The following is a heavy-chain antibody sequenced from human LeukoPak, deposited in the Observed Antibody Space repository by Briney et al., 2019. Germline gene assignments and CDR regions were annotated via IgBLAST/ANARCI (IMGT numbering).Heavy chain of an antibody. V-gene: IGHV3-7*01. CDR1: GFTFSGHW. J-gene: IGHJ4*02. Sequence: GGSLRLSCAASGFTFSGHWMSWVRQAPGKGLEWVANINQGGSDKYYVDSVKGRFTISRDNANNLLYLQMNSLRGEDTAVYYCTRDRSRAENDWGQGTLVTVSS. D-gene: IGHD1-14*01. CDR3: TRDRSRAEND. CDR2: INQGGSDK.